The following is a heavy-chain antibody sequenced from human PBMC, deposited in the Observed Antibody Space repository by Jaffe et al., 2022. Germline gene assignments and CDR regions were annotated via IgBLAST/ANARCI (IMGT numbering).Heavy chain of an antibody. CDR1: GFTFDDYA. CDR2: ISWDGGST. V-gene: IGHV3-43D*04. D-gene: IGHD2-21*02. CDR3: AKDSTSDCGGDCGQGAFDI. J-gene: IGHJ3*02. Sequence: EVQLVESGGVVVQPGGSLRLSCAASGFTFDDYAMHWVRQAPGKGLEWVSLISWDGGSTYYADSVKGRFTISRDNSKNSLYLQMNSLRAEDTALYYCAKDSTSDCGGDCGQGAFDIWGQGTMVTVSS.